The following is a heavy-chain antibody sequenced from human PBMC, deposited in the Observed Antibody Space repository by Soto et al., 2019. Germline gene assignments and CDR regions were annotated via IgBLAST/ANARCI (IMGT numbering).Heavy chain of an antibody. J-gene: IGHJ6*02. CDR2: IYSGGDT. V-gene: IGHV3-66*01. CDR1: GFTVSSNF. CDR3: ARILGTMTRELITYYYAMDV. Sequence: GGSLRLSCAASGFTVSSNFMSWVRQAPGKGLEWVSVIYSGGDTYYVDSVKGGFTISRENAKNTLYLQMNSLRAGDTAVYFCARILGTMTRELITYYYAMDVLGQGTTITVSS. D-gene: IGHD3-10*01.